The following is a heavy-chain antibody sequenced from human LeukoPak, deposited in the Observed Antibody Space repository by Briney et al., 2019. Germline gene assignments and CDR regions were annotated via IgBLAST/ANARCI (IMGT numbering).Heavy chain of an antibody. CDR3: ARGGSCNSASGGDCSHLLIA. CDR2: INPSGGSP. V-gene: IGHV1-46*01. D-gene: IGHD2-21*02. Sequence: ASVKVSCKASGYTFTSYHLHWVRQAPGQGLEWMGIINPSGGSPNYAQKFQGRVTMTRDTSTSTVYMELSSLRSEDTAVYYCARGGSCNSASGGDCSHLLIAWGQGTLVTVSS. J-gene: IGHJ5*02. CDR1: GYTFTSYH.